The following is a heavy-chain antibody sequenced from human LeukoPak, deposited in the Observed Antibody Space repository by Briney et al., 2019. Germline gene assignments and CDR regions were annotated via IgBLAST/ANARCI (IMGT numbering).Heavy chain of an antibody. Sequence: GGSLRLSCAASGFTFSDYYMSWIRQAPGKGLEWVSYISSSGSTIYYADSVKGRFTISRDNAKNSLYLQMNSLRAEDTAVYYCARDRCSGGSCYSSYYYYYMDVWGKGTTVTVSS. CDR1: GFTFSDYY. J-gene: IGHJ6*03. D-gene: IGHD2-15*01. CDR2: ISSSGSTI. CDR3: ARDRCSGGSCYSSYYYYYMDV. V-gene: IGHV3-11*01.